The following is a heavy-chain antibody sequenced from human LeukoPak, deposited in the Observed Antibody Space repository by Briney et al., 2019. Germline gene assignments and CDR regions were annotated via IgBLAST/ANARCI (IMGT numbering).Heavy chain of an antibody. CDR2: VNPSDGHT. Sequence: ASVKVSCKASGYTFTNYFMHWVRQAPGQGLEWMGIVNPSDGHTTYAQSFQGRVTVTRDTSTSTVYMELSSLRSEDTAVYYCARQVIGVSFDYWGPGALVTVSS. V-gene: IGHV1-46*01. CDR1: GYTFTNYF. D-gene: IGHD3-3*01. J-gene: IGHJ4*02. CDR3: ARQVIGVSFDY.